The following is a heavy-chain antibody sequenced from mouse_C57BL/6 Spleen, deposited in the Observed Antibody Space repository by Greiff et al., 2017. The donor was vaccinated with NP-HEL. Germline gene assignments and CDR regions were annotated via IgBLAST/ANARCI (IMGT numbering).Heavy chain of an antibody. D-gene: IGHD2-9*01. V-gene: IGHV1-15*01. CDR1: GYSFTDYE. Sequence: QVQLQQSGAELVRPGASVTLSCKASGYSFTDYEMHWVKQTPVHGLEWIGAIDPETGGTAYNQKFKGMAILTEDKSSSTAYMELRSLTSEDSAIYYCTRSSCFGYGAVAYWGQGTLVTVSA. J-gene: IGHJ3*01. CDR3: TRSSCFGYGAVAY. CDR2: IDPETGGT.